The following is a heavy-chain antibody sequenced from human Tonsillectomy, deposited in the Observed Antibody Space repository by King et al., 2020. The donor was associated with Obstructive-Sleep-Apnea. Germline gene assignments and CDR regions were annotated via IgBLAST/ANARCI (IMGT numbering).Heavy chain of an antibody. CDR1: GFTFSSYA. CDR2: IYYNRSNK. D-gene: IGHD3-10*01. CDR3: ARGPQLLWFGELLVDY. J-gene: IGHJ4*02. Sequence: VQLVQSGGGVVQPGRSLKLSCAASGFTFSSYAMHWVRQAPGKGLEWVANIYYNRSNKYYTDSVKGRFTISRDNSKNTLYLQMNSLRSEDTAVYYCARGPQLLWFGELLVDYWGQGTLVTVSS. V-gene: IGHV3-30*10.